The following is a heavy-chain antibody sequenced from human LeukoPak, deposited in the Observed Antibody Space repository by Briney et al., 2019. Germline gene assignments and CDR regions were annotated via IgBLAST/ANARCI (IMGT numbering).Heavy chain of an antibody. J-gene: IGHJ3*02. V-gene: IGHV1-2*02. CDR2: INPKSGGT. Sequence: ASVKVSCKASGYTFTGYYMHWVRQAPGQGLEWVGWINPKSGGTKYAQKFQGRVTMTRDTSISTAYMELSRLRSDDTALYYCARDQVNDAFDIWGQGTVVTVSS. CDR3: ARDQVNDAFDI. CDR1: GYTFTGYY.